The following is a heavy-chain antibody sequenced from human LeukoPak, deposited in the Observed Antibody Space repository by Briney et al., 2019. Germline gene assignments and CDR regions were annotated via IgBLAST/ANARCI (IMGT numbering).Heavy chain of an antibody. CDR3: AKTQVEADYYGSGSTSYYYYGMDV. D-gene: IGHD3-10*01. CDR1: GGSFSGYY. CDR2: INHSGST. V-gene: IGHV4-34*01. J-gene: IGHJ6*02. Sequence: PSETLSLTCAVYGGSFSGYYWSWIRQPPGKGLEWIGEINHSGSTNYNPSLKSRVTISVDTSKNQFSLKLSSVTAADTAVYYCAKTQVEADYYGSGSTSYYYYGMDVWGQGTTVTVSS.